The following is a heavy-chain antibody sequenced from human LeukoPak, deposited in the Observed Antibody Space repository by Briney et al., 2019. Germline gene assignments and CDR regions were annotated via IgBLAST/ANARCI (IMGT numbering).Heavy chain of an antibody. CDR3: ARNNGMDV. J-gene: IGHJ6*02. V-gene: IGHV3-23*01. CDR1: GFTFSSYA. CDR2: ISDSSGST. Sequence: GGSLRLSCAASGFTFSSYAMSWLRQAPGKGLEWVSAISDSSGSTYYADSVKGRFTILRDNSKNTLYLQTNSLRAEDTALYHCARNNGMDVWGQGTTVIVSS.